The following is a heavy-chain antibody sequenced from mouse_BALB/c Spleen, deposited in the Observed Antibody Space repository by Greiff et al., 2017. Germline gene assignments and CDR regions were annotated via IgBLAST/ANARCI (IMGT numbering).Heavy chain of an antibody. CDR3: ARGNYYGSSGFDY. V-gene: IGHV1-9*01. D-gene: IGHD1-1*01. Sequence: VQLQESGAELMKPGASVKISCKATGYKFSSYWIEWVKQRPGHGLEWIGKILPGSGSTNYNEKFKGKATFTADTSSNTAYMQLSSLTSEDSAVYDCARGNYYGSSGFDYWGQGTTLTVSS. CDR1: GYKFSSYW. CDR2: ILPGSGST. J-gene: IGHJ2*01.